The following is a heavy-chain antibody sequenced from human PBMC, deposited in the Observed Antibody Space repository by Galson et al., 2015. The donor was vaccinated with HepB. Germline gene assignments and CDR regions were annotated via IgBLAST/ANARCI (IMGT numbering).Heavy chain of an antibody. J-gene: IGHJ4*02. CDR1: GDSVSSNSAA. CDR3: AKDRGYSSHFDY. D-gene: IGHD6-19*01. Sequence: CAISGDSVSSNSAAWNWIRQSPSRGLECLGRTYYYRSKWYNDYAVSVKSRITINPDTSKNQFSLQLNSVTPEDTAVYYCAKDRGYSSHFDYWGQGTLVTVSS. CDR2: TYYYRSKWYN. V-gene: IGHV6-1*01.